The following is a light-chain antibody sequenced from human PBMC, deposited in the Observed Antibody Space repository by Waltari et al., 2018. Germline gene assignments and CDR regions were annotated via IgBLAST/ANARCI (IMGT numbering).Light chain of an antibody. CDR1: QSINSN. CDR3: QQYHRWPPVT. Sequence: EIVMTQSPATLSVSPGERATLSCRASQSINSNLAWYQQKPGQAPRLLIYGASTRATGIPARFSGSGSGTDFTFTISSLQSEDFAVYYCQQYHRWPPVTFGPGTKVDI. V-gene: IGKV3-15*01. J-gene: IGKJ3*01. CDR2: GAS.